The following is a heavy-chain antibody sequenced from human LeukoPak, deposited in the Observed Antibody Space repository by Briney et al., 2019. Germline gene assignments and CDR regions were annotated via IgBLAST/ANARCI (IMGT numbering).Heavy chain of an antibody. D-gene: IGHD3-22*01. Sequence: GGSLRLSCAASGFTFSSYGMHWVRQAPGKGLEWVAVISYDGSNKYYADSVKGRFTISRDNSKNTLYLQMNSLRAEDTAVYYCAKDPTHYRVWDYYETIGLSYWGQGTLVTVSS. CDR3: AKDPTHYRVWDYYETIGLSY. CDR2: ISYDGSNK. J-gene: IGHJ4*02. V-gene: IGHV3-30*18. CDR1: GFTFSSYG.